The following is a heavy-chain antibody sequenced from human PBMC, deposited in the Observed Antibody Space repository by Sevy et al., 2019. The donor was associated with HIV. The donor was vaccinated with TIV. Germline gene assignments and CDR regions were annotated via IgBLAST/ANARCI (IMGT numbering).Heavy chain of an antibody. V-gene: IGHV4-59*08. J-gene: IGHJ4*02. D-gene: IGHD1-26*01. CDR3: AGENAWGRGYS. Sequence: SETLSLTCTVSGGSITSLYWNWIRQPPGKGLEWIANIYYNGPINYNPSLKSRVTLSLGTSKNKFSLRLSSVTAADTSMCACAGENAWGRGYSWGQGTLVTVSS. CDR1: GGSITSLY. CDR2: IYYNGPI.